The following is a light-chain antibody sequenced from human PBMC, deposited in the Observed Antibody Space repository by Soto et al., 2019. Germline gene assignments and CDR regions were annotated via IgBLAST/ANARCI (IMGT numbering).Light chain of an antibody. Sequence: DIQMTQSPSTLSASVGDRVTITCRASQSIDIWLAWYQQRPGKAPKLLIYHASSLEYGVPSRFSGSGSGTEFTLTIASLQPDDFATYYCQQYRTYWTFGQGTRVE. CDR3: QQYRTYWT. CDR1: QSIDIW. CDR2: HAS. V-gene: IGKV1-5*01. J-gene: IGKJ1*01.